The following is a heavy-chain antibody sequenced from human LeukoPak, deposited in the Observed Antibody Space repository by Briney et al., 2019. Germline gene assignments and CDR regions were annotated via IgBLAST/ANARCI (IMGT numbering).Heavy chain of an antibody. CDR3: ARHVATGTADAFDI. Sequence: PSETLSLTCTVSGGSISSSSYYWSWIRLPPGMGLEWIAYIYYNGRADYNPSLKSRLTISVDTSKNQFSLKLSSVTAADTAVYHCARHVATGTADAFDIWGQGTMVTVSS. D-gene: IGHD1-1*01. J-gene: IGHJ3*02. V-gene: IGHV4-61*05. CDR2: IYYNGRA. CDR1: GGSISSSSYY.